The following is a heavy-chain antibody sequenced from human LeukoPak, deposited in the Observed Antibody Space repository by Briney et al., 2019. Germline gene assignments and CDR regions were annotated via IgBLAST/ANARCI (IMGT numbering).Heavy chain of an antibody. V-gene: IGHV4-34*01. CDR2: FLQSEAT. D-gene: IGHD6-19*01. CDR3: ARGFIAVAGTACNWFDP. J-gene: IGHJ5*02. CDR1: GGSFSDDF. Sequence: TRSLTCGVSGGSFSDDFDFWTWVRQFPGKGLEWIGVFLQSEATNYNPSLKGRVSMSLAPSKKHFSLKLRSVTASDTALYFCARGFIAVAGTACNWFDPWGPGTLV.